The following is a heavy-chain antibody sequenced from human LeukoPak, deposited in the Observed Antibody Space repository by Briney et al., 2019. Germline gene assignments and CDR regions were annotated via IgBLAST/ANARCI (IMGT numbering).Heavy chain of an antibody. J-gene: IGHJ4*02. CDR3: ARDLGVVVAADYFDY. V-gene: IGHV1-18*04. CDR2: ISAYNGNT. CDR1: GYTFTSYG. D-gene: IGHD2-15*01. Sequence: ASVKVSCKASGYTFTSYGISWVRQAPGQGLEWMGWISAYNGNTNYAQKLQGRVTMTTDTSTSTAYMGLRSLRSDDTAVYYCARDLGVVVAADYFDYWGQGTLVTVSS.